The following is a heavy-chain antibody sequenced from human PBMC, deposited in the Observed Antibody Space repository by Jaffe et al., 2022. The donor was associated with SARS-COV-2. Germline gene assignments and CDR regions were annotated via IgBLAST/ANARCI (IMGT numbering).Heavy chain of an antibody. D-gene: IGHD6-13*01. CDR1: GFSLSTSGVG. CDR3: ARLQTAYGVYSSSWYEDFDY. Sequence: QITLKESGPTLVKPTQTLTLTCTFSGFSLSTSGVGVGWIRQPPGKALEWLALIYWDDDKRYSPSLKSRLTITKDTSKNQVVLTMTNMDPVDTATYYCARLQTAYGVYSSSWYEDFDYWGQGTLVTVSS. CDR2: IYWDDDK. J-gene: IGHJ4*02. V-gene: IGHV2-5*02.